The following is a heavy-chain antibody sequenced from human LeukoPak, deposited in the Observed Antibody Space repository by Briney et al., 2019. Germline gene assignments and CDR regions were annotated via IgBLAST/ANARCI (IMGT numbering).Heavy chain of an antibody. CDR3: ARTVPYGDRRYFDY. V-gene: IGHV4-38-2*01. J-gene: IGHJ4*02. CDR1: GYSISSGYY. CDR2: IYHSGST. D-gene: IGHD4-17*01. Sequence: SETLSLTCAVSGYSISSGYYWGWIRPPPGRGLEWIGSIYHSGSTYYNPSLKSRVTISVDTSKNQFSLNLHSVTAADTAVYYCARTVPYGDRRYFDYWGQGTLVTVSS.